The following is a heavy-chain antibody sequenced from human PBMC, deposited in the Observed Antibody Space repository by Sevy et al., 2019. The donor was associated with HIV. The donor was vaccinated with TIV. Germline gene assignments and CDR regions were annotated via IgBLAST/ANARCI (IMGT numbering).Heavy chain of an antibody. CDR2: IWYDGSNK. J-gene: IGHJ4*02. V-gene: IGHV3-33*06. Sequence: GGSLRLSCAASGFTFSSYGMHWVRQAPGKGLEWVAVIWYDGSNKYYADSVKGRFTISRDNSKNTLYLQMNSLRAKDTAVYYCAKDNFSRRRDGYNYLFDYWGQGTLVTVSS. CDR3: AKDNFSRRRDGYNYLFDY. CDR1: GFTFSSYG. D-gene: IGHD5-12*01.